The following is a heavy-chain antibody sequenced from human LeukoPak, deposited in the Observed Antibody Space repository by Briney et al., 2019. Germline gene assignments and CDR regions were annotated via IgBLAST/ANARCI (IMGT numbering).Heavy chain of an antibody. J-gene: IGHJ5*02. CDR2: INSDGSKI. V-gene: IGHV3-74*01. D-gene: IGHD3-3*01. Sequence: SGGSLTLSCAASGFTCSNYWMHWVRQAPGKGLVWVSLINSDGSKITYADSVKGRFTISRDNAMNTVYLQVKSLRAEDTAVYYCARVLSGCWDWFDPWGQGTLVTVSS. CDR3: ARVLSGCWDWFDP. CDR1: GFTCSNYW.